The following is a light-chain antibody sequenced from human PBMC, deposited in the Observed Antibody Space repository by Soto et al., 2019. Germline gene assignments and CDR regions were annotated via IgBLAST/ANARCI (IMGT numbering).Light chain of an antibody. CDR2: GAS. V-gene: IGKV3-15*01. CDR1: QSVSNN. J-gene: IGKJ4*01. CDR3: QQHNGWPLT. Sequence: EIVLTQSPATLSVSPGERATLSCRASQSVSNNLAWYQQKPGQAPRLLIYGASTTATGIPARFSGSGSGTEFTLTISSLQSEDFGVYYCQQHNGWPLTFGGGTKVEIK.